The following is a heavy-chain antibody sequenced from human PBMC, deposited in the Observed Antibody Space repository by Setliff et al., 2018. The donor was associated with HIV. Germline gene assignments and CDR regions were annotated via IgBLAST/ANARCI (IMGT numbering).Heavy chain of an antibody. Sequence: GASVKVSCKASGYTFTSHSIHWVRQAPGQGLEWMGWINAGNGNTKYPPKFQGKITITRDTSASTALMELSSLRAEDTSVYYCARGDAIVIGSVYDMDVWGQGTPVTVSS. CDR2: INAGNGNT. CDR1: GYTFTSHS. V-gene: IGHV1-3*01. D-gene: IGHD3-22*01. J-gene: IGHJ6*02. CDR3: ARGDAIVIGSVYDMDV.